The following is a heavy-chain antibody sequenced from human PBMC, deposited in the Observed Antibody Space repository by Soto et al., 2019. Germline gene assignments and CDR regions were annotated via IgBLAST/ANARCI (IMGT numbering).Heavy chain of an antibody. Sequence: QVPLVQSGAEVKKPGASVKVSCKASGYTFTSYGISWVRQAPGQGLEWMGWISAYNGNTNYAQKLQGRVTMTTDTSTSTAYMELRSLRSDDTAVYYCARERRGYDILTGYVVPHNWFDPWGQGTLVTVSS. CDR1: GYTFTSYG. V-gene: IGHV1-18*01. CDR3: ARERRGYDILTGYVVPHNWFDP. CDR2: ISAYNGNT. D-gene: IGHD3-9*01. J-gene: IGHJ5*02.